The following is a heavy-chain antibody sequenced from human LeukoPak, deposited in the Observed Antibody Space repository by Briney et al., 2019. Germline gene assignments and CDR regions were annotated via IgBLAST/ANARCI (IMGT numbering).Heavy chain of an antibody. V-gene: IGHV1-69*04. D-gene: IGHD3-22*01. Sequence: GASVKVSCKASGGTFSSYAISWVRQAPGQGLEWMGRIIPILGIANYAQKFQGRVTITADKSTSTAYMELSSLRSEDTAVYYCARDWEYYYDSSSYFDLWGRGTLVTVSS. CDR1: GGTFSSYA. CDR2: IIPILGIA. J-gene: IGHJ2*01. CDR3: ARDWEYYYDSSSYFDL.